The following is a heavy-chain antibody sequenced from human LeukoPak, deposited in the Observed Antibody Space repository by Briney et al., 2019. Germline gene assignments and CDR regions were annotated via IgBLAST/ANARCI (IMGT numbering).Heavy chain of an antibody. CDR1: GFIFSRDS. D-gene: IGHD3-10*01. V-gene: IGHV3-48*04. J-gene: IGHJ5*02. Sequence: GGSLRLSCAASGFIFSRDSMNWVRQAPGKGLEWVSYISSSSSKIYYADSVKGRFTISRDNAKNSLYLQMNSLRAEDTAVYYCARDLRFGSESYSYPWGQGTLVTVSS. CDR3: ARDLRFGSESYSYP. CDR2: ISSSSSKI.